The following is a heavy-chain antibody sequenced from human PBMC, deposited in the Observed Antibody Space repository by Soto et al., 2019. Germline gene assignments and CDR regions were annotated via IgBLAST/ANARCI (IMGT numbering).Heavy chain of an antibody. Sequence: SETLSLTCTVSGGSVSTGDHYWSWIRQPPGRGLEWIGYIYYSGTTYYNPSLKSRVFMSVDTSRNQFSLRLSSVTAADTAVYYCASYYDSSGPTYDHWGQGILVTVSS. J-gene: IGHJ4*02. CDR2: IYYSGTT. D-gene: IGHD3-22*01. CDR1: GGSVSTGDHY. CDR3: ASYYDSSGPTYDH. V-gene: IGHV4-30-4*01.